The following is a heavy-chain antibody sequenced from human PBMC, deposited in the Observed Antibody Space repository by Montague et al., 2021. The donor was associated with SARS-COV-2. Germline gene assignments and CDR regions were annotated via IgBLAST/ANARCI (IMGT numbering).Heavy chain of an antibody. CDR2: INHRRTS. Sequence: SETLSLTCAVYGGSFSDYYWSWIRQPPGKGLEWIGEINHRRTSNXNPSLKSRVSISVDTSKNQFSLYLGSVTAADTAVYYCARGRQHFNMIVVVMTGGEYYFDYWAQGTLVTVSS. CDR1: GGSFSDYY. V-gene: IGHV4-34*01. J-gene: IGHJ4*02. CDR3: ARGRQHFNMIVVVMTGGEYYFDY. D-gene: IGHD3-22*01.